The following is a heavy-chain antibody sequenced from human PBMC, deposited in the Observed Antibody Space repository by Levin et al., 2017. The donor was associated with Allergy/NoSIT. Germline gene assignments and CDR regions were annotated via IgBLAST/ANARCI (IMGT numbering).Heavy chain of an antibody. Sequence: GSLRLSCTVSGGSVSDFWWRWIRQPPGKGLDHIEYISNSGNTNYNPSVRSRVTISTDTSKNQVSLELYSVTAADTAVYFCARGHYGNWGQGTMVTVSS. V-gene: IGHV4-59*02. CDR3: ARGHYGN. J-gene: IGHJ3*01. CDR2: ISNSGNT. D-gene: IGHD3-10*01. CDR1: GGSVSDFW.